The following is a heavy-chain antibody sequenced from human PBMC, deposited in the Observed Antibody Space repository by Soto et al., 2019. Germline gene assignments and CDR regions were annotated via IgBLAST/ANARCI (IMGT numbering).Heavy chain of an antibody. D-gene: IGHD2-2*01. CDR3: ARDWVPGSAPFDP. CDR2: INPDNGDT. J-gene: IGHJ5*02. Sequence: GASVKASCKSSGYSFTTYALHWVRQAPGQRLEWMGWINPDNGDTKYSQRFQDRVTITRDTSATTAYMELSSLRSEDTAIYYCARDWVPGSAPFDPWGQGTLVTVSS. V-gene: IGHV1-3*01. CDR1: GYSFTTYA.